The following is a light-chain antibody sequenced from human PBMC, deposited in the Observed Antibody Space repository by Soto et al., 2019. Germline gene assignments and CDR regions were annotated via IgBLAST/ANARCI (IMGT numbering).Light chain of an antibody. CDR3: CSYAGSSTYWV. CDR2: EGS. CDR1: SSDVGSYNL. V-gene: IGLV2-23*01. Sequence: QSALTQPASVSGSPGQSITISCTGSSSDVGSYNLVSWYQQHPGKAPKLMIYEGSKRPSGVSNRFSGSKSGNTASLTISGLQAEDEADYHCCSYAGSSTYWVFGGGTKLTV. J-gene: IGLJ3*02.